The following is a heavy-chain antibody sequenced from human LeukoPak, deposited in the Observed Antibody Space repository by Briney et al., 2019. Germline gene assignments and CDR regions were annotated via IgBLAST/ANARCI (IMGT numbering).Heavy chain of an antibody. CDR3: AREISVTEGYNWFDP. V-gene: IGHV1-2*02. CDR1: GYTFTGYY. Sequence: ASVKVSCKASGYTFTGYYMHWVRQAPGQGLEWMGWINPNSGGTNYAQKFQGRVTMTRDTSISTAYMELSRLRSDDTALYYCAREISVTEGYNWFDPWGQGTLVTVSS. CDR2: INPNSGGT. D-gene: IGHD2-21*02. J-gene: IGHJ5*02.